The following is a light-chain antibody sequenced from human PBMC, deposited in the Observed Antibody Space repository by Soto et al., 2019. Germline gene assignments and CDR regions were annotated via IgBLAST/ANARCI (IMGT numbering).Light chain of an antibody. Sequence: QSVLTQPASVSGSPGQSITISCTGTSSDVGGHDYVSWYQQHPGKAPKLIIYEVRNRPSGVSNRFSGSKSGNTASLTISGLQAEDEADYYCSSYLSTTLVFGTGTKVNRP. CDR3: SSYLSTTLV. CDR2: EVR. CDR1: SSDVGGHDY. V-gene: IGLV2-14*01. J-gene: IGLJ1*01.